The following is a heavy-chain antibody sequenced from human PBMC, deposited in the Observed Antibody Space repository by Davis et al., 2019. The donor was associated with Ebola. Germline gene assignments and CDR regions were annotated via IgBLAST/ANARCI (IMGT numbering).Heavy chain of an antibody. Sequence: SQTLSLTCAVYGGSFSGYYWSWXXXXXXKGLEWIGEINHSGSTNYNPSLKSRVTISVDTSKNQFSLKRSSVTAADTAVYYCARGTDSSSYYYGMDVWGQGTTVTVSS. J-gene: IGHJ6*02. D-gene: IGHD6-19*01. CDR2: INHSGST. CDR1: GGSFSGYY. V-gene: IGHV4-34*01. CDR3: ARGTDSSSYYYGMDV.